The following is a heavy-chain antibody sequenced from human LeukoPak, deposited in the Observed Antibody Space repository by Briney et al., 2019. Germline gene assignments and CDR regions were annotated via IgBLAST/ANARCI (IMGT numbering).Heavy chain of an antibody. CDR3: ARAPIVVELNAFDI. D-gene: IGHD2-21*01. V-gene: IGHV4-4*02. J-gene: IGHJ3*02. Sequence: SGTLSLTCAVSGGSFSSSNWWSWVRQPPGKGLEWIGEIYHSGSTNYNPSLKSRVTISVVKSKNQFSLKLSSVTAADTAVYYCARAPIVVELNAFDIWGQGTMVTVSS. CDR1: GGSFSSSNW. CDR2: IYHSGST.